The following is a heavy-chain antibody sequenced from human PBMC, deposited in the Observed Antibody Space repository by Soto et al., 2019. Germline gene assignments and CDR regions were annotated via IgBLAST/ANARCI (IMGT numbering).Heavy chain of an antibody. CDR2: IYHSGST. Sequence: XXTLSHPFAVVCGSSSSGGYSRSFNRQPPGKGLEWIGYIYHSGSTYYNPSLKSRVTISVDRSKNQFSLKLSSVTAADTAVYYCARENNVLPGGYFDYWGQGTLVTVSS. V-gene: IGHV4-30-2*01. J-gene: IGHJ4*02. CDR1: CGSSSSGGYS. D-gene: IGHD3-10*01. CDR3: ARENNVLPGGYFDY.